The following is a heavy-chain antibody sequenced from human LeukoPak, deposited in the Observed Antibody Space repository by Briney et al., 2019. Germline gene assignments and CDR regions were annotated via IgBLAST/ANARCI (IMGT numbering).Heavy chain of an antibody. Sequence: GGSLRLSCAASGFTFSRYSMNWVRQAPGKGLEWVSSISSSSSHIYYADSVKGRFTISRDNAKTSLYLQMNSLRAEDTAVYYCARDRLIYGDYGDAFDIWGQGTMVTVSS. V-gene: IGHV3-21*01. CDR2: ISSSSSHI. CDR3: ARDRLIYGDYGDAFDI. CDR1: GFTFSRYS. J-gene: IGHJ3*02. D-gene: IGHD4-17*01.